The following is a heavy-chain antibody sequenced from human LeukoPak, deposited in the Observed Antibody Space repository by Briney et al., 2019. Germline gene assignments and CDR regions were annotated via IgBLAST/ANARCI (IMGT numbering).Heavy chain of an antibody. V-gene: IGHV3-11*01. D-gene: IGHD3-10*01. CDR1: GFTFSDYY. Sequence: PGGSLRLSCAASGFTFSDYYMTWIRQAPGKGLEWVSYINTIGSTTYYADSVKGRFTISRDNAKNSLSLQMNSLRAEDTAVYYCARDIISVGEYSWGQGTLVTVSS. CDR2: INTIGSTT. CDR3: ARDIISVGEYS. J-gene: IGHJ4*02.